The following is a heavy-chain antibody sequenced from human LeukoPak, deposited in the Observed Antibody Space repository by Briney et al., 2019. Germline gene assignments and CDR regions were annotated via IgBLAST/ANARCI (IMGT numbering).Heavy chain of an antibody. J-gene: IGHJ5*02. CDR1: GGSISSSSYY. CDR2: IYYSGST. CDR3: ARDSGSSTHDP. V-gene: IGHV4-39*02. D-gene: IGHD2-2*01. Sequence: PSETLSLTCTVSGGSISSSSYYWGWIRQPPGKGLEWIGSIYYSGSTYYNPSLKSRVTISVDTSKNQFSLKLSPVTAADTAVYYCARDSGSSTHDPWGQGTLVTVSS.